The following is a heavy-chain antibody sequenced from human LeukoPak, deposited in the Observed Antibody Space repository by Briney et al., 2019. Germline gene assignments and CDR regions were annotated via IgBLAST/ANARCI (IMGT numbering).Heavy chain of an antibody. V-gene: IGHV3-66*02. CDR3: ARDSEYYYDSSGYYYGGFDY. CDR2: IYSGGST. Sequence: GSLRLSCAASGFTVSSNYMSWVRQAPGKELEWVSVIYSGGSTYYADSVKGRFTISRDNSKNTLYLQMNSLRAEDTAVYYCARDSEYYYDSSGYYYGGFDYWGQGTLVTVSS. CDR1: GFTVSSNY. D-gene: IGHD3-22*01. J-gene: IGHJ4*02.